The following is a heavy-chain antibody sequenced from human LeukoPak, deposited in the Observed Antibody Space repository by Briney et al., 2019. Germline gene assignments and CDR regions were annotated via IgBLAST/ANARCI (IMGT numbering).Heavy chain of an antibody. J-gene: IGHJ3*02. CDR2: FYYSGST. Sequence: SETLSLTCTVSGGSISSSSYYWGWIRQPSGKGLGWIASFYYSGSTYYNPSLKSRVTISVDTSNNQFSLKLSSVTAADTSVYYCARRFRSDYGGNAFDMWGQGTMVTVSS. CDR1: GGSISSSSYY. D-gene: IGHD4-17*01. V-gene: IGHV4-39*01. CDR3: ARRFRSDYGGNAFDM.